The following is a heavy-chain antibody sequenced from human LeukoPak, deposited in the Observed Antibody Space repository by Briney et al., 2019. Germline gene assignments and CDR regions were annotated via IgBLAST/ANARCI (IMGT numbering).Heavy chain of an antibody. D-gene: IGHD4-23*01. J-gene: IGHJ4*02. V-gene: IGHV1-2*02. CDR1: GYTFPGHH. Sequence: ASVKVSCNASGYTFPGHHIHWVRQAPGQGLEWMGWINPKNGGTNYAQKFQGRVTMTRDTSINTAFMELSRLNSDDTAVYFCARDGYGGNSFDYWGQGTLVTVSS. CDR2: INPKNGGT. CDR3: ARDGYGGNSFDY.